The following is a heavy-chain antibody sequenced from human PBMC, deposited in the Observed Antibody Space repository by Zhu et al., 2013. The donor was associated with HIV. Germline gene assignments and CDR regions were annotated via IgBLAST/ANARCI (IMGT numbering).Heavy chain of an antibody. J-gene: IGHJ3*02. V-gene: IGHV1-69*01. CDR3: ARENEGYAFDI. D-gene: IGHD1-1*01. Sequence: QVQLVQSGAEVKKPGASVKVSCKASGGTFSSYAISWVRQAPEQGLEWMGGIIPIFGTANYAQKFQGRVTITADESTSTAYMELSSLRSEDTAVYYCARENEGYAFDIWGQGTMVTVSS. CDR2: IIPIFGTA. CDR1: GGTFSSYA.